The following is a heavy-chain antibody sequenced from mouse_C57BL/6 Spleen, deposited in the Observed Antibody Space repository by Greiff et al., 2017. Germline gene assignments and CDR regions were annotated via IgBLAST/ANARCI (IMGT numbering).Heavy chain of an antibody. CDR2: IYPGSGST. J-gene: IGHJ2*01. CDR1: GYTFTSYW. V-gene: IGHV1-55*01. D-gene: IGHD3-2*02. Sequence: VQLQQPGAELVKPGASVKMSCKASGYTFTSYWITWVKQRPGQGLEWIGDIYPGSGSTNYNEKFKSKATLTVDTSSSTAYMQLSSLTSEDSAVYYCARSPADSSGYGYWGQGTTLTVSS. CDR3: ARSPADSSGYGY.